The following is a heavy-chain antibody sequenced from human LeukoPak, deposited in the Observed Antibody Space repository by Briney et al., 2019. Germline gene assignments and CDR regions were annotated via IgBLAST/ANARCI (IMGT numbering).Heavy chain of an antibody. CDR1: GDSISIHY. V-gene: IGHV4-59*11. D-gene: IGHD3-22*01. Sequence: SETLSLTCSVAGDSISIHYWSWIRQPPGKGLEWIGYIYYSGSTNYNPSLKSRVTISVDTSKNQFSLKLSSVTAADTAVYYCARDRYYYDSSGFSWFDPWGQGTLVTVSS. CDR2: IYYSGST. CDR3: ARDRYYYDSSGFSWFDP. J-gene: IGHJ5*02.